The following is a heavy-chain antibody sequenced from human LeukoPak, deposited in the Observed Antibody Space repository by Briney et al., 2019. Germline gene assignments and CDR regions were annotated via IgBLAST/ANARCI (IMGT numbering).Heavy chain of an antibody. Sequence: SETLSLTCTVSGGSISSYYWSWIRQPPGKGLEWIGHIYYSGSTNYNPSLKSRVTISVDTSKNQFSLKLSSVTAADTAVYYCARHGGMTTSANWFDPWGQGTLVTVSS. CDR2: IYYSGST. J-gene: IGHJ5*02. CDR3: ARHGGMTTSANWFDP. CDR1: GGSISSYY. V-gene: IGHV4-59*08. D-gene: IGHD4-11*01.